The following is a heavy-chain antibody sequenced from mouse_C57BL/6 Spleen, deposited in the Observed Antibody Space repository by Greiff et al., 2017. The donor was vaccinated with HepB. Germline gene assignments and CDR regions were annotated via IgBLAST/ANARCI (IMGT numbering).Heavy chain of an antibody. J-gene: IGHJ3*01. CDR1: GYTFTSYG. CDR2: IYPRSGNT. CDR3: ARSGYYGSQFAY. Sequence: QVQLKESGAELARPGASVKLSCKASGYTFTSYGISWVKQRTGQGLEWIGEIYPRSGNTYYNEKFKGKATLTADKSSSTAYMELRSLTSEDSAVYFCARSGYYGSQFAYWGQGTLVTVSA. D-gene: IGHD1-1*01. V-gene: IGHV1-81*01.